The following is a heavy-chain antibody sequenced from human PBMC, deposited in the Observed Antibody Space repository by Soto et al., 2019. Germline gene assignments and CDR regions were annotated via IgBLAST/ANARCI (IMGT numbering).Heavy chain of an antibody. CDR2: ISGSGTSK. CDR3: AKDRKSGSGWYWDY. V-gene: IGHV3-23*01. CDR1: GFSFSNCA. J-gene: IGHJ4*02. Sequence: GGSMRLSCAACGFSFSNCAMSWVRQAPGKGLEWVSAISGSGTSKYDADSVKGRFSISRDNSKNTLYLQMNSLRAEDTAVYYCAKDRKSGSGWYWDYWGQGTLVTVSS. D-gene: IGHD6-19*01.